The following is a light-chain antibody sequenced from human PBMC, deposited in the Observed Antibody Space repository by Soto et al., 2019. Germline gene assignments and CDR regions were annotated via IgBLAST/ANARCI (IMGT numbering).Light chain of an antibody. CDR2: DVS. CDR1: SEDVGGYNF. J-gene: IGLJ2*01. V-gene: IGLV2-11*01. CDR3: CSYAGSYTL. Sequence: QSALTQPASVTGSPGQSITISCSGTSEDVGGYNFVSWYQQYPGKVPKLIIYDVSQRPSGVPDRFSASKSDNTASLTISGLQAEDEADYYCCSYAGSYTLFGGGTKLTVL.